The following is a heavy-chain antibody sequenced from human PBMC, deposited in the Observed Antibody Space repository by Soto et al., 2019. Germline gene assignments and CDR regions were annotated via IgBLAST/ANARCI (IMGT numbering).Heavy chain of an antibody. Sequence: SETLSLTCTVSGGSLSSHYWTWIRQSPGKGLEWIGYVYFSGNTNYNPSLKSRVTISIDTSKSQFSLRLASVTAADTAFYYCGSVRPSGYVLSWGQGTLVTVSS. CDR3: GSVRPSGYVLS. CDR2: VYFSGNT. J-gene: IGHJ5*02. CDR1: GGSLSSHY. V-gene: IGHV4-59*11. D-gene: IGHD6-25*01.